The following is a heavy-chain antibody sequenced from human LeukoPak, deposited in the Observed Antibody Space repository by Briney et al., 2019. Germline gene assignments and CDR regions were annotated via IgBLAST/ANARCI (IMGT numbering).Heavy chain of an antibody. Sequence: SGTLSLTCAVSGGSLSSSNWLSWVRQPPGKGLEWIEEIYRNESTHYDPSLKSRVTISVDKSKNQFSLKLSSVAAADAAVYYCARVGGVLRYFDWLGASSGPENWFDPGGQGPVVTVST. J-gene: IGHJ5*02. D-gene: IGHD3-9*01. CDR3: ARVGGVLRYFDWLGASSGPENWFDP. V-gene: IGHV4-4*02. CDR1: GGSLSSSNW. CDR2: IYRNEST.